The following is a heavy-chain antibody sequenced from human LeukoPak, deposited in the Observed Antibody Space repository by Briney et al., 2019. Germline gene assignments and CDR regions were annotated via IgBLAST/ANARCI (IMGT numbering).Heavy chain of an antibody. V-gene: IGHV3-23*01. D-gene: IGHD5-18*01. CDR3: AKAPLDTATGNMYYFDY. J-gene: IGHJ4*02. CDR1: GFTFSSYA. CDR2: FIGCDGST. Sequence: GGSLRLSCPASGFTFSSYAMSWVRQPPGRGLDWVSAFIGCDGSTYYADSVKGRFTISRDNSKNTLYLQMNSLRAEDTAVYYCAKAPLDTATGNMYYFDYWGQGTLVTVSS.